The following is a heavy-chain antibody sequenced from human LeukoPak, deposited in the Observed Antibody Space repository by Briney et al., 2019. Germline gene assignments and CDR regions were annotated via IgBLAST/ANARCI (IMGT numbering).Heavy chain of an antibody. D-gene: IGHD1-26*01. CDR2: INAGNGNT. J-gene: IGHJ4*02. V-gene: IGHV1-3*01. Sequence: VSVKVSCKASGYTFTSYAMHWVRQAPGQRLEWMGWINAGNGNTKYSQKFQGRVTITRDTSASTAYMELSSLRSEDTAVYYCARDYSGSYYRNTFDYWGQGTLVTVSS. CDR1: GYTFTSYA. CDR3: ARDYSGSYYRNTFDY.